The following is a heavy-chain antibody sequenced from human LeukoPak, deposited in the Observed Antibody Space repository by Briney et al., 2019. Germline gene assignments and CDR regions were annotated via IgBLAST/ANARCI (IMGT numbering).Heavy chain of an antibody. CDR2: INPSGGST. Sequence: ASVKVSCKASGYTFTSYYMHWVRQAPGQGLEWMGIINPSGGSTSYAQKFQGRVTMTRDTSTSTVYMELSSLRSEDTAVYYCARGEPEYSSSLFYFDYWGQGTLVTVSS. D-gene: IGHD6-6*01. CDR1: GYTFTSYY. V-gene: IGHV1-46*01. J-gene: IGHJ4*02. CDR3: ARGEPEYSSSLFYFDY.